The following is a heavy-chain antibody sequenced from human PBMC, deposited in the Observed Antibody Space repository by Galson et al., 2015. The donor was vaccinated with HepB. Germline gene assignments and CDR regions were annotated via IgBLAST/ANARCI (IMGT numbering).Heavy chain of an antibody. V-gene: IGHV1-69*13. Sequence: SVKVSCKASGGTFSSYAISWARQAPGQGLEWMGGIIPIFGTANYAQKFQGRVTITADESTSTAYMELASLRSEDTAVYYCARHRNDYGDYIGYWGQGTLVTVSS. CDR2: IIPIFGTA. CDR3: ARHRNDYGDYIGY. D-gene: IGHD4-17*01. J-gene: IGHJ4*02. CDR1: GGTFSSYA.